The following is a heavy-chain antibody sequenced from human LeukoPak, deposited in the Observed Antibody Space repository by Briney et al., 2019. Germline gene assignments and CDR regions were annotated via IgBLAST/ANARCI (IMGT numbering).Heavy chain of an antibody. D-gene: IGHD2-15*01. J-gene: IGHJ4*02. CDR1: GFTFSSYW. CDR3: ASTPIEYCSGGSCYVY. Sequence: GGSLRLSCAASGFTFSSYWMSWVRQAPGKGLEWVANIKQDGSEKYYVDSVKGRFTISRDNAKNSLYLQMNSLRAEDTAVYYCASTPIEYCSGGSCYVYWGQGTLVTVSS. CDR2: IKQDGSEK. V-gene: IGHV3-7*01.